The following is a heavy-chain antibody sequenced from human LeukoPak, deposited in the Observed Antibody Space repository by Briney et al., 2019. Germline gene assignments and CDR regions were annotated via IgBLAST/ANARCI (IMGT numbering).Heavy chain of an antibody. D-gene: IGHD3-10*01. V-gene: IGHV3-66*01. CDR2: IYSGGYT. Sequence: GGSLRLSCAPSGFTVSNNYMSWVRQAPGKGLEWVSVIYSGGYTYYADSVKGRFTISRDNSKNTLYLQMNSLRAEDTAVYYCARDRGSGLDYWGQGTLVTVSS. J-gene: IGHJ4*02. CDR1: GFTVSNNY. CDR3: ARDRGSGLDY.